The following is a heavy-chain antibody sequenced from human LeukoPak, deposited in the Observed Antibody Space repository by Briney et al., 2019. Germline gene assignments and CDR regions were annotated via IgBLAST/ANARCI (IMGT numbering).Heavy chain of an antibody. CDR1: GFTFSSYG. CDR2: IRYDGSNK. CDR3: AKGQSPQNPGPGDAFDI. V-gene: IGHV3-30*02. J-gene: IGHJ3*02. Sequence: SGGSLRLSCAASGFTFSSYGMHWVRQAPGKGLEWVAFIRYDGSNKYYADSVKGRFTISRDNSKNTLYLQMNSLRAEDTAVYYCAKGQSPQNPGPGDAFDIWGQGTMVTVSS.